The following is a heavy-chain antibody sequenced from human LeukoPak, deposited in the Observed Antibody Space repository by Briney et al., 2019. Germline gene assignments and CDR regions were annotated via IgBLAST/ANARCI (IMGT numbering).Heavy chain of an antibody. CDR1: GGSSSGYY. V-gene: IGHV4-34*01. CDR2: INHSGST. Sequence: SETLSLTCAVYGGSSSGYYWSWIRQPPGKGLEWIGEINHSGSTNQNPSLKSRVTISIDTSKNQFSLKLSSVTAADTAVYYCARSQYFYDSSGFSFWGPGTLVTVSS. CDR3: ARSQYFYDSSGFSF. D-gene: IGHD3-22*01. J-gene: IGHJ4*02.